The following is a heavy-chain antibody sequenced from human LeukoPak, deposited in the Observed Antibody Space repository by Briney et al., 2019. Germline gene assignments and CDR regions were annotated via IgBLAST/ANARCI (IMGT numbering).Heavy chain of an antibody. V-gene: IGHV4-59*11. J-gene: IGHJ4*02. CDR3: ARDFSRVWELLGSGLFDY. CDR1: DDSINNHF. Sequence: SETLSLTCTVSDDSINNHFWSWVRQSPGRGLEWVGYIHYSGTTSYNPSLKRRATILLDASNNKFSLKLASVTAADTAVYYCARDFSRVWELLGSGLFDYWGQGTLVTVSS. CDR2: IHYSGTT. D-gene: IGHD1-26*01.